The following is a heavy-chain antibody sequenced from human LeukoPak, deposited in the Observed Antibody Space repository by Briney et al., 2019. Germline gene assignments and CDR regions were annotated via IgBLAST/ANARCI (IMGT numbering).Heavy chain of an antibody. CDR3: GRIGYSSSSIDY. V-gene: IGHV3-7*01. Sequence: GRSLRLSCAASGFTFSNYWMSWVRQAPGKGLEWMANIKQDGSVKYYVNSVKGRFTISRDNAKNSLYLQMNSLRAEDTAVYYCGRIGYSSSSIDYWGQGTLVTVSS. CDR2: IKQDGSVK. CDR1: GFTFSNYW. D-gene: IGHD6-6*01. J-gene: IGHJ4*02.